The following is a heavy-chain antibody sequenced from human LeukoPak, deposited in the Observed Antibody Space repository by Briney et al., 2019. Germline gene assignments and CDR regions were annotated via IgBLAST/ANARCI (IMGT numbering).Heavy chain of an antibody. Sequence: SETLSLTCTVSGDSITNHYWNWIRQPPGKGLEWIGHIYYSGRTNYNPSLKSRVTVSVDTSKNQFSLKLSSVTAADTAVYYCARVELYGYFDYWGQGTLVTVSS. CDR2: IYYSGRT. CDR3: ARVELYGYFDY. J-gene: IGHJ4*02. V-gene: IGHV4-59*11. D-gene: IGHD1-26*01. CDR1: GDSITNHY.